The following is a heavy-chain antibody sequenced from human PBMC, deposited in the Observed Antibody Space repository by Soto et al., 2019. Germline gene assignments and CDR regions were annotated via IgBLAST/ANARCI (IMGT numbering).Heavy chain of an antibody. CDR2: INPNSGGT. CDR1: GYTFTGYY. D-gene: IGHD3-9*01. V-gene: IGHV1-2*04. CDR3: AIGIHYDILTGSYYYYGMDV. Sequence: ASVKVSCKASGYTFTGYYMHWVRQAPGQGLEWMGWINPNSGGTNYAQKFQGWVTMTRDTSISTAYIELSRLRSDDTAVYYCAIGIHYDILTGSYYYYGMDVWGQGTTVTVSS. J-gene: IGHJ6*02.